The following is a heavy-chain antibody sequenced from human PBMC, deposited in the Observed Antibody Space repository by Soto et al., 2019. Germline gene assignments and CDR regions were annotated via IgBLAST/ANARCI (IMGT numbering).Heavy chain of an antibody. CDR1: GYRFTDDY. CDR2: INPHSGST. CDR3: ARAVYCGDDCYSYGMDV. Sequence: QVQVVQSGAEVKKPGASVKISCKTSGYRFTDDYLLWVRQAPGQGLEWVGWINPHSGSTHFAQKFMRRASMTRDPSIGTAYMELSSLTSDDTAIYYCARAVYCGDDCYSYGMDVWGQGTTVTVSS. D-gene: IGHD2-21*02. J-gene: IGHJ6*02. V-gene: IGHV1-2*02.